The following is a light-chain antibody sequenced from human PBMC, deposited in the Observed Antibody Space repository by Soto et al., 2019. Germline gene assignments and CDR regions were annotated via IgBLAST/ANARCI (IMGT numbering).Light chain of an antibody. Sequence: QSVLTQPPSASGTPGQRVTISCSGSSSNIGSNTVNWYQQLPGTAPKLLIFSNNHRPSGVPDRFSASKSDTSDSLAISGLEFEDEGDYYCAAWDDSLSGSYVFGSGTKLTVL. CDR2: SNN. V-gene: IGLV1-44*01. J-gene: IGLJ1*01. CDR3: AAWDDSLSGSYV. CDR1: SSNIGSNT.